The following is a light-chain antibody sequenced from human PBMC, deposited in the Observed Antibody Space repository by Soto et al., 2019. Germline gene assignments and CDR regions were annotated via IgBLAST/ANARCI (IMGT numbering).Light chain of an antibody. Sequence: QSVLTQSPSGSGAPGQRVTISCTGSSSNIGAGYDVHWYQQLPGTAPKLLIYGNSNRPSGVPDRFSGSKSGTSASLAITGLQAEDEADYYCQSYDSSLSDVVFGGGTKLTVL. V-gene: IGLV1-40*01. J-gene: IGLJ2*01. CDR3: QSYDSSLSDVV. CDR1: SSNIGAGYD. CDR2: GNS.